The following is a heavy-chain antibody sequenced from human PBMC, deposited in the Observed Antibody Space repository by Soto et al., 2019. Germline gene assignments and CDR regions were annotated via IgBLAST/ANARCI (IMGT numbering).Heavy chain of an antibody. J-gene: IGHJ4*02. Sequence: GGSLRLSCAASGVTFSSYAMRWVRQAPGKGLEWVAVISYDGSNKYYADSVKGRFTISRDNSKNTLYLQMNSLRAEDTAVYYCARAHQWLVHHTGFDYWGQGTLVTVSS. CDR2: ISYDGSNK. CDR1: GVTFSSYA. V-gene: IGHV3-30-3*01. CDR3: ARAHQWLVHHTGFDY. D-gene: IGHD6-19*01.